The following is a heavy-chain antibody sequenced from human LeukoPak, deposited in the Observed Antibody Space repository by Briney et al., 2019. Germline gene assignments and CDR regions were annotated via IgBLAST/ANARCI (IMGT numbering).Heavy chain of an antibody. CDR2: ISAYNGNT. CDR3: ARGGTSLSGSYYRGYNWFDP. D-gene: IGHD3-10*01. Sequence: ASVKVSCKASGYTFTSYGISWVRQAPGQGLEWMGWISAYNGNTNYARKLQGRVTMTTDTSTSTAYMELRSLRSDDTAVYYCARGGTSLSGSYYRGYNWFDPWGQGTLVTVSS. CDR1: GYTFTSYG. V-gene: IGHV1-18*01. J-gene: IGHJ5*02.